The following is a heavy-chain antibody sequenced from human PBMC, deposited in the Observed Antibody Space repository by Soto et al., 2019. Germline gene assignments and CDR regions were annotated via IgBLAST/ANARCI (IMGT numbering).Heavy chain of an antibody. CDR3: ARATYPVMHFYGMDV. J-gene: IGHJ6*02. CDR1: GYSFTNYY. V-gene: IGHV1-46*01. D-gene: IGHD2-21*01. CDR2: INPSGGTT. Sequence: AASVKVSCKASGYSFTNYYMHWVRQAPGQGLEWMGLINPSGGTTGYGQKFQGRVTLTSDTSTSTVYMELSRLGSEDTAVYYCARATYPVMHFYGMDVWGQGTTVTVSS.